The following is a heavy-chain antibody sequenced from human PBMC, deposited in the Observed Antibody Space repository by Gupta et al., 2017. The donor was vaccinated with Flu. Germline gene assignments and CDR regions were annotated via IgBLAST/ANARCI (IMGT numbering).Heavy chain of an antibody. CDR2: IYYSGST. Sequence: QLQLQESGPGLVKPSETLSLTCTVSGGSISSSSYYWGWIRQPPGKGLEWIGSIYYSGSTYYNPSLKSRVTISVDTSKNQFSLKLSSVTAADTAVYYCARKTGLVSGFDPWGQGTLVTVSS. CDR3: ARKTGLVSGFDP. J-gene: IGHJ5*02. CDR1: GGSISSSSYY. V-gene: IGHV4-39*01. D-gene: IGHD2-8*02.